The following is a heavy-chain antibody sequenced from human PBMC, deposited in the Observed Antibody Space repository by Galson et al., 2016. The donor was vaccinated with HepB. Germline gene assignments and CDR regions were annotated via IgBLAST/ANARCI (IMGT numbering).Heavy chain of an antibody. CDR1: EFTFSDYS. Sequence: SLRLSCAASEFTFSDYSMNWVRQAPEKGLEWVSYIASNRRTIYYADSARGRFTISRDNAKNSLYLQMNSLRDEDTAVYYCARDGRRGYDMDVWGQGTTVTVSS. CDR3: ARDGRRGYDMDV. V-gene: IGHV3-48*02. CDR2: IASNRRTI. J-gene: IGHJ6*02.